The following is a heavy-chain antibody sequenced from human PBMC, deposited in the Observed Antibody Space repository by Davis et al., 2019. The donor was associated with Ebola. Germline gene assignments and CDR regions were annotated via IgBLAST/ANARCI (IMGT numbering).Heavy chain of an antibody. CDR3: ARHSGNNGGDDY. CDR1: GYSFTSYW. Sequence: GESLKISCKGSGYSFTSYWISWVLQMPGKGLEWMGMIYPGDSDTRYSPSFQGQVTIPADRSISTAYLQWSSLKASDTAMYFCARHSGNNGGDDYWGQGTLVTVSS. V-gene: IGHV5-51*01. J-gene: IGHJ4*02. CDR2: IYPGDSDT. D-gene: IGHD1-26*01.